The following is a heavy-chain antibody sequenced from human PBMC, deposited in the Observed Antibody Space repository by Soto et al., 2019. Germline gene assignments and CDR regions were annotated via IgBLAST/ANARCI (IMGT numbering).Heavy chain of an antibody. J-gene: IGHJ6*03. CDR1: GGSISSYY. D-gene: IGHD2-15*01. CDR3: ARLVGYDYYYYYYMDV. V-gene: IGHV4-59*08. CDR2: IYYSGST. Sequence: SETLSLTCTVSGGSISSYYWSWIRQPPGKGLEWIGYIYYSGSTNYNPSLKSRVTISVDTSKNQFSLKLSSVTAADTAVYYCARLVGYDYYYYYYMDVWGKGTTVTVSS.